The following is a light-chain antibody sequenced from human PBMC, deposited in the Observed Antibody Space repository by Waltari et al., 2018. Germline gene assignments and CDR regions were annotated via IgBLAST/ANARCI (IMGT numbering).Light chain of an antibody. V-gene: IGLV1-40*01. CDR1: SSNIGAGYA. J-gene: IGLJ3*02. CDR2: GNS. Sequence: QSVLTQPPSASGAPGQRVTISCTGSSSNIGAGYAVHWYQQLPGTAPKLLIYGNSNRPSGVPDRFSGSKSGTSASLAITGLQAEDEADYYCQSYDSSLSGVFGGGTKLTVL. CDR3: QSYDSSLSGV.